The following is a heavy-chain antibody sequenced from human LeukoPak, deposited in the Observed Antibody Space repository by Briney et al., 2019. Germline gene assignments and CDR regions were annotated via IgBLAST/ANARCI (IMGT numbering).Heavy chain of an antibody. CDR1: GFTFSSYA. V-gene: IGHV3-30-3*01. J-gene: IGHJ4*02. D-gene: IGHD1-26*01. CDR3: AQNPRIVGPGQ. CDR2: ISYDGSNK. Sequence: GGSLRLSCAASGFTFSSYAMHWVRQAPGKGLEWVAVISYDGSNKYYADSVKGRFTISRDNSKNTLYLQMNSLRAEDTAVYYCAQNPRIVGPGQWGQGTLVTVSS.